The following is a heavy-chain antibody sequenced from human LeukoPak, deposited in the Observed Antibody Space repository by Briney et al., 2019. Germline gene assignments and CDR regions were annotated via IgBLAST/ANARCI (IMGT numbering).Heavy chain of an antibody. Sequence: SQTLSLTCTVSGGSISSGSYYWSWIRQPPGKGLEWIGYIYYSGSTNYNPSLKSRVTISVDTSKNQFSLKLSSVTAADTAVYYCAREMGYYDSSGYYANWFDPWGQGTLVTVSS. CDR2: IYYSGST. CDR3: AREMGYYDSSGYYANWFDP. CDR1: GGSISSGSYY. D-gene: IGHD3-22*01. J-gene: IGHJ5*02. V-gene: IGHV4-61*01.